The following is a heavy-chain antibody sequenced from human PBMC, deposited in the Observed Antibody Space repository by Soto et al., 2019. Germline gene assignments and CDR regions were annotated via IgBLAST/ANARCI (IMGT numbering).Heavy chain of an antibody. CDR1: GFTFSSYG. Sequence: PGGSLRLSCAASGFTFSSYGMHWVRQAPGKGLEWVAVIWYDGSNKYYADSVKGRFTISRDNSKNTLYLQMNSLRAEDTAVYYCARDASGRMVHYMDVWGKGTTVTVSS. V-gene: IGHV3-33*01. CDR2: IWYDGSNK. CDR3: ARDASGRMVHYMDV. D-gene: IGHD2-8*01. J-gene: IGHJ6*03.